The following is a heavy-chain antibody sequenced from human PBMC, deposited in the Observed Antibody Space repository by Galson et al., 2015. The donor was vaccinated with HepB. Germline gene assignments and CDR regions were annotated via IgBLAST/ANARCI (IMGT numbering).Heavy chain of an antibody. D-gene: IGHD3-10*01. Sequence: SVKVSCKASGYTFTNYAMHWVRQAPGQRLEWMGWINAGNGNTKYSQKFQGRVTITRDTSASTAYMELSSLRFEDTAVYYCARSSYYYNSGTRTVWFDPWGQGTLVTVSS. J-gene: IGHJ5*02. CDR2: INAGNGNT. V-gene: IGHV1-3*01. CDR1: GYTFTNYA. CDR3: ARSSYYYNSGTRTVWFDP.